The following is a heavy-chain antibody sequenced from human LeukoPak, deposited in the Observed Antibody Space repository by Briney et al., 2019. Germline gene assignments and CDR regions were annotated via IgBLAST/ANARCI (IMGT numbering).Heavy chain of an antibody. J-gene: IGHJ5*02. V-gene: IGHV1-69*06. CDR2: IIPIFGTA. CDR1: GGTFSSYA. CDR3: ARDLTCSSTSCRPNWFDP. D-gene: IGHD2-2*01. Sequence: ASVKVSCKASGGTFSSYAISWVRQAPGQGLEWMGGIIPIFGTANYAQKFQGRVTITADKSTSTAYMELSSLRSEDTAVYYCARDLTCSSTSCRPNWFDPWGQGTLVTVSS.